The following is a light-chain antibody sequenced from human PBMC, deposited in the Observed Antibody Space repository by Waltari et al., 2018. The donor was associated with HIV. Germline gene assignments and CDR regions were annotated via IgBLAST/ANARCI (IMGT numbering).Light chain of an antibody. CDR3: QSFDTSNQWI. V-gene: IGLV6-57*03. J-gene: IGLJ2*01. CDR1: SASIASNY. CDR2: EDD. Sequence: NFMLTQPPSVSESPGKTVTISCTRTSASIASNYVQWYQQRPGSAPTTLIYEDDQRPSGVPDRFSGSIDTSSNSASLTISGLKTEDEADYYCQSFDTSNQWIFGGGTKLTVL.